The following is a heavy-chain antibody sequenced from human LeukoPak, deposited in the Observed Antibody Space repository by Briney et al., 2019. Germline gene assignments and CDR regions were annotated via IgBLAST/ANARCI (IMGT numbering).Heavy chain of an antibody. V-gene: IGHV1-24*01. D-gene: IGHD3-22*01. Sequence: ASVKVSCKVSEYTLTELSMHWVRQAPGKGLEWMGGFDPEDGVTIYAQKFQGRVTMTEDTSTDTAYMELSSLRSEDTAMYYCATVSYYYDSSGYQGYFQHWGQGTLVTVSS. CDR2: FDPEDGVT. CDR1: EYTLTELS. CDR3: ATVSYYYDSSGYQGYFQH. J-gene: IGHJ1*01.